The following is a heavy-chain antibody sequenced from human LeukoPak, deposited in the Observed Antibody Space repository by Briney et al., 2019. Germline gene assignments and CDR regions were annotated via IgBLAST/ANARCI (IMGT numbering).Heavy chain of an antibody. CDR1: GFTFRSYW. Sequence: GGSLRLSCAASGFTFRSYWMHWVRQAPGKGLVWVSRVNTDGSSTSYADSVKGRFTISRDNAKNTLYLQMNSLRAEDTAVYYCARHASSDILTGYYFWGQGTLVTVSS. J-gene: IGHJ4*02. D-gene: IGHD3-9*01. V-gene: IGHV3-74*01. CDR3: ARHASSDILTGYYF. CDR2: VNTDGSST.